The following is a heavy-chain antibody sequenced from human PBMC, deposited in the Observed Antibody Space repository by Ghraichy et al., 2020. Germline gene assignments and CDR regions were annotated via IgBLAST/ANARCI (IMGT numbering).Heavy chain of an antibody. Sequence: SLTCTVSGGSISSYYWSWIRQPPGKGLEWIGYIYYSGSTNYNPSLKSRVTISVDTSKNQFSLKLSSVTAADTAVYYCARRGGYQLTPYFDYWGQGTLVTVSS. D-gene: IGHD2-2*01. CDR2: IYYSGST. CDR1: GGSISSYY. J-gene: IGHJ4*02. V-gene: IGHV4-59*01. CDR3: ARRGGYQLTPYFDY.